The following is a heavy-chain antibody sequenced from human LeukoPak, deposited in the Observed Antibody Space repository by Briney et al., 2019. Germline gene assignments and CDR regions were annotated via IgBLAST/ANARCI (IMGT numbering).Heavy chain of an antibody. CDR3: ARGGYSSGWYSSPDY. Sequence: GGSLRLSCAASGFTFSIYAIQWVRQAPGKGLEWVAVISSDGINKYYADSVKGRFTISRDNAKNSLCLQMNSLRAEDSAVYYCARGGYSSGWYSSPDYWGQGTLVTVSS. V-gene: IGHV3-30-3*01. CDR1: GFTFSIYA. D-gene: IGHD6-19*01. CDR2: ISSDGINK. J-gene: IGHJ4*02.